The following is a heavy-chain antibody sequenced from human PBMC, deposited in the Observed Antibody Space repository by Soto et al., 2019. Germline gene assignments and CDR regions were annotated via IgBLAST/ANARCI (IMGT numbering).Heavy chain of an antibody. D-gene: IGHD6-6*01. Sequence: PGGSLRLSCAASGFTFSDYYMSWIRQAPGKGLEWVSYISSSSSYTNYADSVRGRFTISRDNAKNSLYLQMNSLRAEDTAVYYCAVEYSSSSGAIYYYYYYGMDVWGQGTTVTVSS. CDR3: AVEYSSSSGAIYYYYYYGMDV. J-gene: IGHJ6*02. CDR1: GFTFSDYY. CDR2: ISSSSSYT. V-gene: IGHV3-11*03.